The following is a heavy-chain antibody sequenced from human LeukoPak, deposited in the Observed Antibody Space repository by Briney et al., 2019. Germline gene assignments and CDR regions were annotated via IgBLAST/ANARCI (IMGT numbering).Heavy chain of an antibody. CDR3: ARQSNKYSSSWYSKNYYYYYMDV. J-gene: IGHJ6*03. CDR2: INHSGST. Sequence: PSETLSLTCAVYGGSFSGYYWSWIRQPPGKGLEWIGEINHSGSTNYNPSLKSRVTISVDTSKNQFSLKLSSVTAADTAVYYCARQSNKYSSSWYSKNYYYYYMDVWGKGTTVTISS. V-gene: IGHV4-34*01. CDR1: GGSFSGYY. D-gene: IGHD6-13*01.